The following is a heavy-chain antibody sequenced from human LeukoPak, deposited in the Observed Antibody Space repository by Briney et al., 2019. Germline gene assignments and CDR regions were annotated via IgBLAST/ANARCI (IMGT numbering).Heavy chain of an antibody. Sequence: GESLKISCKCSGYTFITYWIGWVRQMPGKGLEWMGIIYPGDSDTRYSPSFQGQVTISADKSISTAYLQWSSLKASDTAMYYCARGSGDYPAWFDPWGQGTLVTVSS. D-gene: IGHD4-17*01. CDR1: GYTFITYW. V-gene: IGHV5-51*01. CDR2: IYPGDSDT. CDR3: ARGSGDYPAWFDP. J-gene: IGHJ5*02.